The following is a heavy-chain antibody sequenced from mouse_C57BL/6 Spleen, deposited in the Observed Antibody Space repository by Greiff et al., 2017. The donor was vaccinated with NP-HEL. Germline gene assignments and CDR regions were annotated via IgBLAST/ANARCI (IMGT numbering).Heavy chain of an antibody. CDR2: INYDGSST. V-gene: IGHV5-16*01. Sequence: EVQLVESEGGLVQPGRSMKLSCTASGFTFSDYYMAWVRQVPEKGLEWVANINYDGSSTYYLDSLKSRFIISRDNAKNILYLQMSSLKSEDTATYYCARDDDYDGERFAYWGQGTLVTVSA. CDR3: ARDDDYDGERFAY. J-gene: IGHJ3*01. CDR1: GFTFSDYY. D-gene: IGHD2-4*01.